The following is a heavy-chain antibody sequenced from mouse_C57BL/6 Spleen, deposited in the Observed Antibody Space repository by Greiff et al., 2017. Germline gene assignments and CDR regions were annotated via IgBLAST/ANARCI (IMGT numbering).Heavy chain of an antibody. D-gene: IGHD2-4*01. CDR2: IDPTSGGT. CDR1: GYTFTSYW. V-gene: IGHV1-72*01. CDR3: ARWGIYYDCDSAWFAY. Sequence: QVQLQQPGAELVKPGASVKLSCKASGYTFTSYWMHWVKQRPGRGLEWIGRIDPTSGGTKYNEKFKSKATLTVDKPSSTAYVQLSSLTSEDSAVYDCARWGIYYDCDSAWFAYWGQGTLVTVSA. J-gene: IGHJ3*01.